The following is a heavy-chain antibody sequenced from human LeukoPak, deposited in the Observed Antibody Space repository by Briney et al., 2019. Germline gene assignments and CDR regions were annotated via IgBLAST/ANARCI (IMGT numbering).Heavy chain of an antibody. V-gene: IGHV3-30*04. Sequence: GGSLRLSCAASGFTFSSYAMHWVRQAPGKGLEWVAVISYDGSNKYYADSVKGRFTISRDNSKNTLYLQMSSLRAEDTAFYYCAKVATAMARGFYYMDVWGKGTTVTISS. CDR2: ISYDGSNK. CDR1: GFTFSSYA. D-gene: IGHD5-18*01. CDR3: AKVATAMARGFYYMDV. J-gene: IGHJ6*03.